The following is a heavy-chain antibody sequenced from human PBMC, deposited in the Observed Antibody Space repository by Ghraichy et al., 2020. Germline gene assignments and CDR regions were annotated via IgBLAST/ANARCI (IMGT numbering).Heavy chain of an antibody. CDR1: GYPFTDYY. Sequence: ASVKVSCTVSGYPFTDYYLHWVRQAPGQGLEWMAWINPNSGGTNYAQKFQGRVTLTRDTSISTAYMELIRLTSDDTAVYYCARDRRDGYKDIWGQGTMVILS. CDR3: ARDRRDGYKDI. J-gene: IGHJ3*02. V-gene: IGHV1-2*02. D-gene: IGHD5-24*01. CDR2: INPNSGGT.